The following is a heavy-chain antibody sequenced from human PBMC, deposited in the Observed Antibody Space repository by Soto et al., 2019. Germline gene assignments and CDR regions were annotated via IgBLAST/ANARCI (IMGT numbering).Heavy chain of an antibody. CDR1: GGTFSSYT. V-gene: IGHV1-69*01. D-gene: IGHD4-17*01. CDR3: AGEGARMASTVDP. J-gene: IGHJ5*02. CDR2: IIPIFRTT. Sequence: QVQLVQSGAEVKKSGSSVKVSCKASGGTFSSYTITWVRQAPGQGLEWMGGIIPIFRTTNYAQKFQGRVTMTADEAKGTAHLEPNSPKSEDTAGEFCAGEGARMASTVDPRGQGTLVTVSS.